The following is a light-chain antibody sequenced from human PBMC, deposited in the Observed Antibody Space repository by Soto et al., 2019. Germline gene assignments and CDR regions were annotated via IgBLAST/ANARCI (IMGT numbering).Light chain of an antibody. V-gene: IGKV3-20*01. CDR2: GVS. Sequence: EIVLTQSPATLSLSPGERATLSCRASQSVGSFLAWYQQKPGQAPRLLIYGVSSRASGIPDRFFGSGSGTDFTLTINRLEPEDFAVYYCQQYANSPITFGQGTRLEIK. CDR3: QQYANSPIT. J-gene: IGKJ5*01. CDR1: QSVGSF.